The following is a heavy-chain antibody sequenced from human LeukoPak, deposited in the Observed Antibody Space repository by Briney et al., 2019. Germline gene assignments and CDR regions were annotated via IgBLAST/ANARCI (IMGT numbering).Heavy chain of an antibody. J-gene: IGHJ6*02. CDR3: ARESHDSGHYFYYGMDL. CDR1: GLTFSYYA. V-gene: IGHV3-64*01. Sequence: GGSLRLSCAASGLTFSYYAMYWVRQAQGKELEYVSAISRNGGSTDYAKSVKGRFTISRDNSKNTMYLQMGSLRPEDMAVYYCARESHDSGHYFYYGMDLWGQGTTVTVSS. CDR2: ISRNGGST. D-gene: IGHD3-22*01.